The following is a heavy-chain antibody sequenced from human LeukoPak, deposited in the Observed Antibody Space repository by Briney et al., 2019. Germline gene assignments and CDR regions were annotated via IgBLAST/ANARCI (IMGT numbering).Heavy chain of an antibody. CDR3: ARASSSSSYYFDY. V-gene: IGHV1-8*01. Sequence: VASVKVSCKASGYTFTSYDINWVRQATGQGLEWMGWMNPNSGNTGYAQKFQGRVNMTRNTSIGTAYMELSSLRSEDTAVYYCARASSSSSYYFDYWGQGTLVTVSS. CDR1: GYTFTSYD. D-gene: IGHD6-6*01. J-gene: IGHJ4*02. CDR2: MNPNSGNT.